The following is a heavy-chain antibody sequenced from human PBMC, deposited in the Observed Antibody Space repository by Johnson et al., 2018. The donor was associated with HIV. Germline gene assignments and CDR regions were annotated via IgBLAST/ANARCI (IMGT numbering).Heavy chain of an antibody. CDR2: INSDESST. Sequence: VQLVESGGGLVQPGGSLRLSCAASGFTFSSYWMHWVRQAPGKGLVWVSSINSDESSTYYAHSVKGRSTISRDNSKNTLYLQMNSLRAEDTAVYYCARWGRWELGDAFDIWGQGTMVTVSS. J-gene: IGHJ3*02. CDR3: ARWGRWELGDAFDI. D-gene: IGHD1-26*01. V-gene: IGHV3-74*01. CDR1: GFTFSSYW.